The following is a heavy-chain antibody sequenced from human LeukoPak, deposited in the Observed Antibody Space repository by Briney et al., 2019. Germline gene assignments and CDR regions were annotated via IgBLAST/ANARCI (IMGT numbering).Heavy chain of an antibody. V-gene: IGHV4-30-2*01. CDR1: GGSVSSGSYY. D-gene: IGHD1-26*01. J-gene: IGHJ4*02. CDR3: AREGGELHFDY. Sequence: PSETLSLTCTVSGGSVSSGSYYWSWIRQPPGRGLEWIGYIYHSGSTYYNPSLKSRVTISVDRSKNQFSLKLSSVTAADTAVYYCAREGGELHFDYWGQGTLVTVSS. CDR2: IYHSGST.